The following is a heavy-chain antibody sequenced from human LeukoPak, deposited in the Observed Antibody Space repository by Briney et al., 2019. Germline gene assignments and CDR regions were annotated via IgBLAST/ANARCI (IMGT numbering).Heavy chain of an antibody. V-gene: IGHV3-30*18. CDR2: ISYDGSNK. J-gene: IGHJ6*03. D-gene: IGHD2-2*01. CDR3: AKEGGGSSTWGYYYYYMDV. Sequence: PGGSLRLSCAVSGFTFSSYGMHWVRQAPGKGLEWVVVISYDGSNKYYADSVKGRFTISRDNSKNTLYLQMNSLRAEDTAVYYCAKEGGGSSTWGYYYYYMDVWGKGTTVTVSS. CDR1: GFTFSSYG.